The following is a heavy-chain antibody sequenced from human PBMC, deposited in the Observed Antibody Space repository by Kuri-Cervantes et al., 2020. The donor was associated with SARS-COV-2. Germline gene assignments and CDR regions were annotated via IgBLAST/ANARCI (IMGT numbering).Heavy chain of an antibody. V-gene: IGHV3-66*01. CDR1: GFTVSSNY. CDR3: ASSGSPYYYYGMDV. J-gene: IGHJ6*02. CDR2: IYSGGST. Sequence: GESLKISCAASGFTVSSNYMSWVRQAPGKGLEWVSVIYSGGSTYYADSVKGRFTISIDNSKNTLYLQMNSLRAEDTAVYYCASSGSPYYYYGMDVWGQGTTVTVSS. D-gene: IGHD1-26*01.